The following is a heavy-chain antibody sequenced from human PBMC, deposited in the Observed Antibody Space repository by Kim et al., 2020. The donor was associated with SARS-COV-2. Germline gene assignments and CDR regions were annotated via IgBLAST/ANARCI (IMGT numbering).Heavy chain of an antibody. J-gene: IGHJ6*02. CDR3: ARGSPVTTFYHYYYGMDV. D-gene: IGHD4-17*01. V-gene: IGHV4-34*01. Sequence: SETLSLTCAVYGGSFSGYYWSWIRQPPGKGLEWIGEINHSGSTNDNPSLKSRVTVSVDTSKNQFSLKLSSVTAADTAVYYCARGSPVTTFYHYYYGMDVWGQGTTVTVSS. CDR1: GGSFSGYY. CDR2: INHSGST.